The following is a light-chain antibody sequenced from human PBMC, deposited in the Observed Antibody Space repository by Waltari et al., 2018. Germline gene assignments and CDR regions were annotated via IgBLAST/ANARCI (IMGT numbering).Light chain of an antibody. CDR1: IWENKY. CDR2: QDD. V-gene: IGLV3-1*01. Sequence: SSELTQPPSVSVSPGQTATITCTGDIWENKYTYWYQQKAGQSPVVVIYQDDRRPSGIPERFSGSSSGNTATLTISGTQTMDEADYHCQAWNSNSVLFGGGTKLTVL. CDR3: QAWNSNSVL. J-gene: IGLJ2*01.